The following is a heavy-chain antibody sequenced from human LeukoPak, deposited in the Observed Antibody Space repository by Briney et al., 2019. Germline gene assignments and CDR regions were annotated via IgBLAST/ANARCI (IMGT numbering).Heavy chain of an antibody. CDR2: IWYDGSQK. CDR3: ARIYGSTWTLDY. CDR1: GFTFSRNG. Sequence: GGSLRLSCAASGFTFSRNGMHWVRQAPGKGLEWVACIWYDGSQKYFADSVKGRFTISRDNTMSTLYLQMNSLRVEDTAVYYCARIYGSTWTLDYWGQGTLVTVSS. D-gene: IGHD6-13*01. J-gene: IGHJ4*02. V-gene: IGHV3-33*01.